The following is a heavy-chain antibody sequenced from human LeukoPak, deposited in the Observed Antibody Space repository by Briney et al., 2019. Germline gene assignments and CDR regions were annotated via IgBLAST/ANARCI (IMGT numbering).Heavy chain of an antibody. CDR2: MNPNSGNT. J-gene: IGHJ4*02. V-gene: IGHV1-8*03. D-gene: IGHD1-26*01. CDR3: ARSRLGADHY. Sequence: ASVKVSCKAHGYTFTSYDINWVRQATGQRLEWMGWMNPNSGNTGYAQKFQGRVTITRNTSISTAYMELSSLRSEDTAVYYCARSRLGADHYWGQGTPVTVSS. CDR1: GYTFTSYD.